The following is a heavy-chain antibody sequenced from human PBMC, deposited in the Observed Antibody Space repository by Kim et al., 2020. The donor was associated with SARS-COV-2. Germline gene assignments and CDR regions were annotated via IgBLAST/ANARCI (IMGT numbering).Heavy chain of an antibody. V-gene: IGHV4-61*01. D-gene: IGHD5-18*01. CDR2: IYYSGST. CDR3: ASTTFVDTAMADY. Sequence: SETLSLTCTVSGGSVSSGSYYWSWIRQPPGKGLEWIGYIYYSGSTNYNPSLKSRVTISVDTSKNQFSLKLSSVTAADTAVYYCASTTFVDTAMADYWGQGTLVTVSS. CDR1: GGSVSSGSYY. J-gene: IGHJ4*02.